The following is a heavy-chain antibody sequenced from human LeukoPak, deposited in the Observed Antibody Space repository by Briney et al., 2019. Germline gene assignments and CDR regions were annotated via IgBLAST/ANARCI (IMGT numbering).Heavy chain of an antibody. J-gene: IGHJ4*02. V-gene: IGHV3-7*01. CDR3: ARQKSSGWAY. D-gene: IGHD6-19*01. CDR2: IKQDGSEK. Sequence: GGALRLSCAASGFTFSRYWMSWVRQAPGKGVERVANIKQDGSEKYYVDSVKGGFTISREKDKNSLYLQMNSLRAEDTAVYYCARQKSSGWAYWGQGTLVTVSS. CDR1: GFTFSRYW.